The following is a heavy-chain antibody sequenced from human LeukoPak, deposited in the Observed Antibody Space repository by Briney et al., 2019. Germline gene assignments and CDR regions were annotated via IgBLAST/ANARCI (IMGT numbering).Heavy chain of an antibody. CDR3: ARDDNDFWSGHSDY. Sequence: GGSLRLSCAASGFTFSSYWMSWVRQAPGKGLEWVANIKQDGSEKYYVDSVKGRFTISRDNAKNSLYLQMNSLRAEDTAVYYCARDDNDFWSGHSDYWGQGTLVTVSS. J-gene: IGHJ4*02. CDR1: GFTFSSYW. V-gene: IGHV3-7*01. CDR2: IKQDGSEK. D-gene: IGHD3-3*01.